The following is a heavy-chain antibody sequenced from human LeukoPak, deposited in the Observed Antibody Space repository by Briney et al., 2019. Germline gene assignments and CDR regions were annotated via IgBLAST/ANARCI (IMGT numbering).Heavy chain of an antibody. CDR2: TKHDGSER. CDR1: GFTFTSYW. CDR3: ARGGLYGDYYFDY. D-gene: IGHD2-21*02. Sequence: GGSLRLSCAASGFTFTSYWMTWVRQSPGKGLEWVANTKHDGSERYYVDSVKGRFTISRDNVKNSLFLQMDSLRAEDTAVYYCARGGLYGDYYFDYWGQGTLVTVTS. J-gene: IGHJ4*02. V-gene: IGHV3-7*04.